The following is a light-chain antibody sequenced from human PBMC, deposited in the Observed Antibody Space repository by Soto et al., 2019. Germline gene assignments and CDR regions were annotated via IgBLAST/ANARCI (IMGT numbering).Light chain of an antibody. J-gene: IGKJ1*01. Sequence: EIVLTQSPGTLSLSPGERATLSCRASQSVSSSYLAWYQQKPGQAPKFLIYGVSSRATGIPDRFSGSGSGTDFTLTISRLDPEDFAVYYCQQYDSSQWTFGQGTKVEIK. V-gene: IGKV3-20*01. CDR2: GVS. CDR3: QQYDSSQWT. CDR1: QSVSSSY.